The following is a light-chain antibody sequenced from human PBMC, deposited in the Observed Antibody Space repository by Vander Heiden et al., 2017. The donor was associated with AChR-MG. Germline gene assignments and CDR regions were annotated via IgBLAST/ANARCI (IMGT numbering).Light chain of an antibody. J-gene: IGLJ3*02. CDR1: SSNIGRNT. Sequence: QSVLTPSPSASWTPGPRVTLSCSGSSSNIGRNTVNWYQQRPGTAPKLLIDANNQRPSGVPDRFSGSKSGTSASMAISGLQAEDEADYYCSAWDDSRNEGVFGGGTKLTVL. CDR3: SAWDDSRNEGV. V-gene: IGLV1-44*01. CDR2: ANN.